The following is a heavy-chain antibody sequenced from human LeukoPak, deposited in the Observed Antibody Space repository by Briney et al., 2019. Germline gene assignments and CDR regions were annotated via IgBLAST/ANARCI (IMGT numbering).Heavy chain of an antibody. CDR3: ARGKYDSSGYPLLGFDY. V-gene: IGHV3-48*03. J-gene: IGHJ4*02. Sequence: GGSLRLSCAASGFTFSSYEMNWVRQAPGKGLEWVSYISSSGSTIYYADSVKGRFTISRDNAKNSLYLQMNSLRAEDTAVYYCARGKYDSSGYPLLGFDYWGQGTLVTVSS. CDR1: GFTFSSYE. CDR2: ISSSGSTI. D-gene: IGHD3-22*01.